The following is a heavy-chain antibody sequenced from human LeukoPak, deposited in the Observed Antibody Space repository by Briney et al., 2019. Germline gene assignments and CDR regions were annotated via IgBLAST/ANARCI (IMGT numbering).Heavy chain of an antibody. Sequence: PSETLSLTCIVSGGSISSSNYYWGWIRQPPGKGLEWIGSIFYSGSTYYNPSLKSRVPVSVDTSKNEFSLKMTSVTAADTAMYYCARSRYNWNGAIDYWGQGTLVTVSS. CDR3: ARSRYNWNGAIDY. D-gene: IGHD1-20*01. CDR1: GGSISSSNYY. J-gene: IGHJ4*02. V-gene: IGHV4-39*07. CDR2: IFYSGST.